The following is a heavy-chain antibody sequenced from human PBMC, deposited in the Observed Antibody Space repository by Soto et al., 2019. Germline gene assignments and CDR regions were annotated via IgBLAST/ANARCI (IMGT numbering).Heavy chain of an antibody. CDR2: ISGSGGST. CDR3: AKNAGYFNCLISELAY. V-gene: IGHV3-23*01. CDR1: GFTFSSYA. D-gene: IGHD3-9*01. J-gene: IGHJ4*02. Sequence: GGSLRLSCAASGFTFSSYAMSWVRQAPGKGLEWVSAISGSGGSTYYADSVKGRFTISRDNSKNTLYLQMNSLRAEDTAVYYCAKNAGYFNCLISELAYWGQGTLVAVSS.